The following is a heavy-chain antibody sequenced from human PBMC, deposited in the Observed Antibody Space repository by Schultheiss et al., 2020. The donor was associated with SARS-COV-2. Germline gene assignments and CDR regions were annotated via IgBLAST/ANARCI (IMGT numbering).Heavy chain of an antibody. CDR3: ARGMEEAAAIDY. Sequence: SVKVSCKASGGTFSSYAISWVRQAPGQGLEWMGRIIPIFGIANYAQKFQGRVTITADKSTSTAYMELSSLRSEDTAVYYCARGMEEAAAIDYWGQGTTVTVSS. CDR2: IIPIFGIA. D-gene: IGHD2-15*01. J-gene: IGHJ4*03. CDR1: GGTFSSYA. V-gene: IGHV1-69*04.